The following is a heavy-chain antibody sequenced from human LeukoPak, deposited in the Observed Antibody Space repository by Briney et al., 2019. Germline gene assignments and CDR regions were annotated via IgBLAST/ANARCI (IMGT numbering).Heavy chain of an antibody. CDR1: GGTFSSYA. J-gene: IGHJ4*02. CDR2: INTNTGNP. D-gene: IGHD5-18*01. Sequence: ASVKVSCKASGGTFSSYAISWVRQAPGQGLEWMGWINTNTGNPTYAQRFTGRFVFSLDTSVSTAYLQISSLKAEDTAVYYCARDSSGYSYGYTDYWGQGTLVTVSS. V-gene: IGHV7-4-1*02. CDR3: ARDSSGYSYGYTDY.